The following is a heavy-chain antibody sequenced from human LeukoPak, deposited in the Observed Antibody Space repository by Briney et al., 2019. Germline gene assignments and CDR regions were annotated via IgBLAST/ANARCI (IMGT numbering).Heavy chain of an antibody. CDR2: INPNSGGT. CDR3: ARDYQVTTVTDRDLYGMDV. J-gene: IGHJ6*02. CDR1: GYTFTGYY. Sequence: ASVKVSCKASGYTFTGYYMHWVRQAPGQGLEWMGWINPNSGGTNYAQKSQGRVTMTRDTSISTAYMELSRLRSDDTAVYYCARDYQVTTVTDRDLYGMDVWGQGTTVTVS. D-gene: IGHD4-17*01. V-gene: IGHV1-2*02.